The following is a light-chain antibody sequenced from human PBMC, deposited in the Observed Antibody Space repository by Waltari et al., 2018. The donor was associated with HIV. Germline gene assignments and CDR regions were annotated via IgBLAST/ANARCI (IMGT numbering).Light chain of an antibody. J-gene: IGLJ3*02. CDR1: GLAKRY. V-gene: IGLV3-27*01. CDR2: KDI. Sequence: SYELTQPSSVSVSPGQTARLTCSGDGLAKRYVRWFQQKPGQAPGLVIYKDIERPSGIPERFSGSSSGTTVTLTISGAQVEDEADYYCFSAADNNLGVFGGGTKVTVL. CDR3: FSAADNNLGV.